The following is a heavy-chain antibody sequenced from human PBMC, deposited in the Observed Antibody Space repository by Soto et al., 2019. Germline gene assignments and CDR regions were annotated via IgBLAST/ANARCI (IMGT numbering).Heavy chain of an antibody. D-gene: IGHD6-19*01. J-gene: IGHJ6*03. CDR3: ARDGAVAGDIYYYYYYMDV. Sequence: ASVKVSCKASGYTFTSYAMHWVRQAPGQRLEWMGWINAGNGNTKYSRKFQGRVTITRDTSASTAYMELSSLRSEDTAVYYCARDGAVAGDIYYYYYYMDVWGKGTTVTVSS. V-gene: IGHV1-3*01. CDR2: INAGNGNT. CDR1: GYTFTSYA.